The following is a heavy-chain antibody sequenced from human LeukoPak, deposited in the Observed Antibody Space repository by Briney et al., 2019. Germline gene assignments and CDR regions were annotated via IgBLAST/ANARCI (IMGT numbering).Heavy chain of an antibody. D-gene: IGHD4-23*01. CDR3: ARAPPDYGGSWDY. CDR1: VRLVSNGSDY. J-gene: IGHJ4*02. CDR2: ICQSGST. Sequence: SETLSLTCTVSVRLVSNGSDYWGWIRQPPGKGLEWIGRICQSGSTYYNPSLKSRVTISVDTSKNQFSLKPGSVTGADPGIYYCARAPPDYGGSWDYWGQGTLVTVSS. V-gene: IGHV4-39*01.